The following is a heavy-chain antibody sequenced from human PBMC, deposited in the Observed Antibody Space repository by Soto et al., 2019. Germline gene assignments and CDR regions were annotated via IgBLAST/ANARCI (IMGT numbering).Heavy chain of an antibody. CDR1: GGTFSSYA. Sequence: SVKVSCKASGGTFSSYAISWVRQAPGQGLEWMGGIIPIFGTANYAQKFQGRVTITADESTSTAYMELSSLRSEDTAVYYCARDFGDGYTWYYIDYWCQGILVTVSS. V-gene: IGHV1-69*13. J-gene: IGHJ4*02. CDR3: ARDFGDGYTWYYIDY. CDR2: IIPIFGTA. D-gene: IGHD5-12*01.